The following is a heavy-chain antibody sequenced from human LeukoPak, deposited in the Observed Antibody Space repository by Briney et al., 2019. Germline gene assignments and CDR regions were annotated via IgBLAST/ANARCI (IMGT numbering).Heavy chain of an antibody. J-gene: IGHJ4*02. CDR3: AKRNTMIRGGPSFDY. CDR1: GFTFSRHA. CDR2: ISDRSGNR. D-gene: IGHD3-10*01. V-gene: IGHV3-23*01. Sequence: PGGSLRLSCAASGFTFSRHAMSWVRQAPGKGLEWVSAISDRSGNRYYADSVKGRFTVSRDNSKNTLYLQMTNLRPEDTAKYYCAKRNTMIRGGPSFDYWGQGILVAVSS.